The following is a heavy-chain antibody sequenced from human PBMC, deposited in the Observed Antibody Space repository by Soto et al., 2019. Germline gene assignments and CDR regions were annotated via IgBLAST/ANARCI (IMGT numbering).Heavy chain of an antibody. V-gene: IGHV1-3*01. Sequence: ASVKVSCKASGYTFTSYGIHWVRQAPGQRLEWMGWINAANGDTKYSPKFQGQVTISVDKSISTTYLQWGSLKASDTATYYCVRHGSVEYGDYTYVYGMDVWGQGTTVTVSS. CDR1: GYTFTSYG. CDR3: VRHGSVEYGDYTYVYGMDV. CDR2: INAANGDT. D-gene: IGHD4-17*01. J-gene: IGHJ6*02.